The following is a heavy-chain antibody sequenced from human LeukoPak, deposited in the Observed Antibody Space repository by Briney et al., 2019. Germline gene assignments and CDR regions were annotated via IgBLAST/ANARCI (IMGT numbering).Heavy chain of an antibody. CDR2: ISYSGST. D-gene: IGHD2/OR15-2a*01. J-gene: IGHJ6*03. V-gene: IGHV4-59*02. Sequence: PSETLSLTSTGAGCTGSSDSCSWLRQPPGQGLEWIGYISYSGSTSYNPSLKSRVTISVDPSKSQLSLKLRSVTAADTAVYYCAWSTPSLSYTSGDAYYYNDMDVWGKGTTVIVS. CDR3: AWSTPSLSYTSGDAYYYNDMDV. CDR1: GCTGSSDS.